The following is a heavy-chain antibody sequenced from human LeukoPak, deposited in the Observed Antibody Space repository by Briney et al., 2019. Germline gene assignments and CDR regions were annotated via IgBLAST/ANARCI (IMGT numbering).Heavy chain of an antibody. CDR3: ARLWTGYDSSIYYEPYDY. D-gene: IGHD3-22*01. J-gene: IGHJ4*02. Sequence: GESLKISCKGSGYSFTSYWIGWVCQMPGKGLEWMGIIYPGDSDARYSPSFQGQVTISADKSISTAYLQWSSLRASDTAMYYCARLWTGYDSSIYYEPYDYWGQGTLVTVSS. CDR1: GYSFTSYW. V-gene: IGHV5-51*01. CDR2: IYPGDSDA.